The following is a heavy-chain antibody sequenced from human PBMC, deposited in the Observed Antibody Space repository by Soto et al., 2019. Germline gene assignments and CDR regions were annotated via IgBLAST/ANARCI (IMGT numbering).Heavy chain of an antibody. J-gene: IGHJ6*02. D-gene: IGHD3-3*01. CDR3: ARDAYDFWSGYWTHGNYYYGMDV. CDR1: GFTFSDYY. Sequence: QVQLVESGGGLVKPGGSLRLSCAASGFTFSDYYMSWIRQAPGKGLEWVSYISSSSSYTNYADSVKGRFTISRDNAKNSLYLQMNSLRAEHTAVYYCARDAYDFWSGYWTHGNYYYGMDVWGQGTTVTVSS. V-gene: IGHV3-11*06. CDR2: ISSSSSYT.